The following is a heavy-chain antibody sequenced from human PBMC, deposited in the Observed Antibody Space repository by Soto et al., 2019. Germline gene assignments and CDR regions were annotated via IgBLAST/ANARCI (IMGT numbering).Heavy chain of an antibody. Sequence: EVQLLESGGGLVQPGGSLRLSCAASGFTFSSYAMSWVRQAPGKGLEWVSSITGSAGSTYYADSVKGRFTISRDNSKNTLYLQMISLRAEDTAVYYCAKDRNRWLRFDLGYWGQGTLVTVSS. J-gene: IGHJ4*02. CDR2: ITGSAGST. V-gene: IGHV3-23*01. D-gene: IGHD5-12*01. CDR1: GFTFSSYA. CDR3: AKDRNRWLRFDLGY.